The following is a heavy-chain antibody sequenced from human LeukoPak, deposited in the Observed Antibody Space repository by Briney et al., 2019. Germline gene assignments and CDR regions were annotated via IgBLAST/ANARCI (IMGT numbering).Heavy chain of an antibody. J-gene: IGHJ3*02. CDR3: AKDKAYCSGGSCYNAFDI. D-gene: IGHD2-15*01. CDR1: GFTFSSYA. V-gene: IGHV3-23*01. CDR2: ISGSGGST. Sequence: GGSLRLSCTASGFTFSSYAMSWVRQAPGKGLEWVSGISGSGGSTYYADSVKGRFTISRDNSKNTLYLQMNSLRAEDTAVYYCAKDKAYCSGGSCYNAFDIWDQGTMVTVSS.